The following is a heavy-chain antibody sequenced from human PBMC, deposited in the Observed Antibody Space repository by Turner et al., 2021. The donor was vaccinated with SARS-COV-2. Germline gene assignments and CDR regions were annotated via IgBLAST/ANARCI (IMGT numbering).Heavy chain of an antibody. Sequence: QLQLQESGPGLVKPSETLSPTCTVPCYSISSSSFYWGWIRQSPGKGLEWIGNFYYSGNNYYNPSLKSRITISADTSKKQFSLRLTSVTAADTAVYYCVRTPSGSYPHFNFWGQGTLVTVSS. CDR2: FYYSGNN. CDR1: CYSISSSSFY. D-gene: IGHD1-26*01. CDR3: VRTPSGSYPHFNF. V-gene: IGHV4-39*01. J-gene: IGHJ4*02.